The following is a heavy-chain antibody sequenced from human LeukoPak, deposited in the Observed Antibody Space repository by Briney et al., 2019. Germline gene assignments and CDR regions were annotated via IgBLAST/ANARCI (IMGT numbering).Heavy chain of an antibody. CDR2: ISGSGGST. Sequence: GGTLRLSCAASGFTFSSYGMSWVRQAPGKGLEWVSAISGSGGSTYYADSVKGRFTISRDNSKSTLYLQMNSLRAEDTAVYYCAKEVYFDLDYWGQGTLVTVSS. CDR1: GFTFSSYG. D-gene: IGHD3-9*01. CDR3: AKEVYFDLDY. V-gene: IGHV3-23*01. J-gene: IGHJ4*02.